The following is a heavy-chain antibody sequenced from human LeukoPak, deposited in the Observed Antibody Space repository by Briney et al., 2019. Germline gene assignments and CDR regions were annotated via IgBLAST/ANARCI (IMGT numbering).Heavy chain of an antibody. J-gene: IGHJ4*02. V-gene: IGHV4-4*02. Sequence: SETLSLTCAVSGGSISSSNWWSWVRQPPGKGLEWIGEIYHSGSTNYNPSLKSRVTISVDKSKNQFSLKLSSVTAADTAVYYCSVRGRYFCLAPLDYWGQGTLVTVSS. CDR1: GGSISSSNW. D-gene: IGHD3-9*01. CDR2: IYHSGST. CDR3: SVRGRYFCLAPLDY.